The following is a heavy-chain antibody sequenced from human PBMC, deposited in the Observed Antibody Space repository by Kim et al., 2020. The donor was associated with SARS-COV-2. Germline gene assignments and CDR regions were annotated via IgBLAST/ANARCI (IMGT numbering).Heavy chain of an antibody. CDR3: AKDYGAYSSSLGTADY. J-gene: IGHJ4*02. V-gene: IGHV3-9*01. Sequence: GGSLRLSCAASGFTFGDYAMHWVRQAPGKGLEWVSGISWNSGSIGYADSVKGRFTISRDNAKNSLYLQMNSLRAEDTALYYCAKDYGAYSSSLGTADYWGQGTLVTVSS. D-gene: IGHD6-13*01. CDR1: GFTFGDYA. CDR2: ISWNSGSI.